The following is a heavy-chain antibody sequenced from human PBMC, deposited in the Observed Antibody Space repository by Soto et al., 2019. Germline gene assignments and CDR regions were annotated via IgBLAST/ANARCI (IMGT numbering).Heavy chain of an antibody. CDR3: AKLPREGSSSWYYFDY. Sequence: PGGSLRLSCVASGVTVSSNYMSWLRQAPGKGLEWVSAISGSGGGTYYADSVKGRFTISRDNSKNTLYLQMNSLRAEDTAVYYCAKLPREGSSSWYYFDYWGQGTLVTVSS. J-gene: IGHJ4*02. CDR2: ISGSGGGT. CDR1: GVTVSSNY. D-gene: IGHD6-13*01. V-gene: IGHV3-23*01.